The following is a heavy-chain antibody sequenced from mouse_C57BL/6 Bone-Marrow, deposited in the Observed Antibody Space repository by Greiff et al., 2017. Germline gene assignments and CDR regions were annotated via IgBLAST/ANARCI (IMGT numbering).Heavy chain of an antibody. CDR3: ARELYYYGSRTY. J-gene: IGHJ3*01. Sequence: VQLQESGAELARPGASVKLSCKASGYTFTSYGISWVKQRTGQGLEWIGEIYPRSGNTYYNEKCKGKATLTADKSSSTAYMELRSLTSEDSAVYFCARELYYYGSRTYWGQGTLVTVSA. D-gene: IGHD1-1*01. CDR2: IYPRSGNT. CDR1: GYTFTSYG. V-gene: IGHV1-81*01.